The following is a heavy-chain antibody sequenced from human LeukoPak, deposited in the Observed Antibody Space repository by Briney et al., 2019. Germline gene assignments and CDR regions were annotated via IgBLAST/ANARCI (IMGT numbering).Heavy chain of an antibody. CDR2: INLSGST. D-gene: IGHD3-9*01. CDR1: GGSFSGYY. Sequence: SETLSLTCAVYGGSFSGYYWSWIRQPPGKGLEWIGEINLSGSTNYNPSLKSRVTISVDTSKNQFSLKLSSVTAADTAVYYCARLGPLRYFDWLLETSNFDYWGQGTLVTVSS. CDR3: ARLGPLRYFDWLLETSNFDY. V-gene: IGHV4-34*01. J-gene: IGHJ4*02.